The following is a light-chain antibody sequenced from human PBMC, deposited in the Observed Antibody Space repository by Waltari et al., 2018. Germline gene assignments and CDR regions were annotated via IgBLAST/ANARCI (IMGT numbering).Light chain of an antibody. CDR2: ELS. Sequence: QSALTQPPSPSGSPGQSVTIPCTATTRDIGGYNCVSWNQQHPGKAPNHMIYELSKRHSGVPARFSGSESGNTDYLTVSGLQAEDEADYYCSSYADSTNLVFVGGTKLTVL. CDR1: TRDIGGYNC. J-gene: IGLJ2*01. V-gene: IGLV2-8*01. CDR3: SSYADSTNLV.